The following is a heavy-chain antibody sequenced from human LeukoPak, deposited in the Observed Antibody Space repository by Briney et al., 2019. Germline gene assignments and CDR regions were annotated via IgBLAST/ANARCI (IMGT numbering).Heavy chain of an antibody. CDR3: AKDRYSSSSRDP. D-gene: IGHD6-13*01. CDR1: GFTFSSYG. V-gene: IGHV3-30*18. Sequence: GGSLRLSCAASGFTFSSYGMHWVRQAPGKGLEWVAVISYDGSNKYYADSVKGRFTISRDNSKNTLYLQMNSLRAEDTAVYYCAKDRYSSSSRDPWGQGTLVTVSS. J-gene: IGHJ5*02. CDR2: ISYDGSNK.